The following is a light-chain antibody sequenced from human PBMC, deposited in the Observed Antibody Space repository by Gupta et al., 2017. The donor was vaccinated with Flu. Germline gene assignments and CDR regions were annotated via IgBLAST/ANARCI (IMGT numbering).Light chain of an antibody. CDR2: DDT. V-gene: IGLV3-21*02. CDR1: KIGSKS. Sequence: SYVLTQPPSVSVAPGQTARITCGGNKIGSKSVHWYQQKTGQAPILVVYDDTDRPSGIPDRFSGSNSGNTATLTIRRVEAGDEADYYCQVWDRGSDHLYVFGLGTKVTVL. J-gene: IGLJ1*01. CDR3: QVWDRGSDHLYV.